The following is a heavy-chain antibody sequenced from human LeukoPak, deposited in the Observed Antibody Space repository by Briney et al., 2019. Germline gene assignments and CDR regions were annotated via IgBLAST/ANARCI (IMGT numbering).Heavy chain of an antibody. CDR1: GYTFTSYG. CDR3: ARDRRSSSWYWFDP. CDR2: IIAYNGNT. Sequence: ASVKLSCNASGYTFTSYGISWERHAPGQGLEWRGWIIAYNGNTNYAQKLQGSVTITTDTSTSTAYLEMRSLRSDDTAVYYCARDRRSSSWYWFDPWGQGTLVTVSS. D-gene: IGHD6-13*01. J-gene: IGHJ5*02. V-gene: IGHV1-18*01.